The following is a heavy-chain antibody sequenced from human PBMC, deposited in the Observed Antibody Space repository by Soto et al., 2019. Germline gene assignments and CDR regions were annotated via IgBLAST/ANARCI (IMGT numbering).Heavy chain of an antibody. V-gene: IGHV1-69*13. Sequence: GASVKVSCKASGGTFSSYAISWVRQAPGQGLEWMGGIIPIFGTANYAQKFQGRVTITADESTSTAYMELSSLRSEDTAVYYCARDAVSIAAAPFDPWGQETLVTVSS. CDR2: IIPIFGTA. D-gene: IGHD6-13*01. CDR1: GGTFSSYA. J-gene: IGHJ5*02. CDR3: ARDAVSIAAAPFDP.